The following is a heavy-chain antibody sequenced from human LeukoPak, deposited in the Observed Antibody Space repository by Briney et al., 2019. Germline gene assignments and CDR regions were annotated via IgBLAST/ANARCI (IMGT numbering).Heavy chain of an antibody. J-gene: IGHJ4*02. CDR1: GFIFNKYW. Sequence: PGGSLRLSCAASGFIFNKYWMSWVRQAPGKGLEWVSYISSSGSTIYYAGSVKGRFTISRDNAKNSLYLQMNSLRAEDTAVYYCAREDAGYLLDYWGQGTLVTVSS. CDR3: AREDAGYLLDY. V-gene: IGHV3-48*03. CDR2: ISSSGSTI. D-gene: IGHD5-12*01.